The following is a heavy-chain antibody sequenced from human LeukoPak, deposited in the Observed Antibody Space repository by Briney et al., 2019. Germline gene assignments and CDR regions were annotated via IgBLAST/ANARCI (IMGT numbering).Heavy chain of an antibody. D-gene: IGHD3-16*02. Sequence: PGGSLRLSCVASGFTFSSYDMNWVRQAPGKGLEWVSFISNSGSSIHYADSVKGRFSISRDNAKNSLYLQMNSLRAEDTAVYYCARDKFPGSYRFDYWGQGTLVTVSS. CDR2: ISNSGSSI. CDR1: GFTFSSYD. J-gene: IGHJ4*02. CDR3: ARDKFPGSYRFDY. V-gene: IGHV3-48*03.